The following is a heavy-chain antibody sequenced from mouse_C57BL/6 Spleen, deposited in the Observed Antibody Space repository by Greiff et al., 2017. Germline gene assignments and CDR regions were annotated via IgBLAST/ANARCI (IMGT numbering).Heavy chain of an antibody. Sequence: EVKLEESGGGLVQPGGSMKLSCVASGFTFSNYWMNWVRQSPEKGLEWVAQIRLKSDNYATHYAESVKGRFTISRDDSKSSVYLQMNNLRAEDTGIYYCTGDSPWVYYYAMDYWGQGTSVTVSS. CDR2: IRLKSDNYAT. V-gene: IGHV6-3*01. CDR1: GFTFSNYW. J-gene: IGHJ4*01. CDR3: TGDSPWVYYYAMDY. D-gene: IGHD4-1*01.